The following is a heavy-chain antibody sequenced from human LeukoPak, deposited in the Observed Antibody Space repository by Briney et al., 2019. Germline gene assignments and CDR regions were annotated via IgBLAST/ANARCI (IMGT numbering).Heavy chain of an antibody. V-gene: IGHV1-8*03. Sequence: AASVKVSCKTSGYTFTGYYMHWVRQAPGQGLEWMGWMNPNSGNTGYAQKFQGRVTLTRNTSISIAYMELSSLRSEDTAVYYCARGRASMLSRAFDIWGQGTMVTVSS. CDR1: GYTFTGYY. D-gene: IGHD2-8*01. CDR2: MNPNSGNT. CDR3: ARGRASMLSRAFDI. J-gene: IGHJ3*02.